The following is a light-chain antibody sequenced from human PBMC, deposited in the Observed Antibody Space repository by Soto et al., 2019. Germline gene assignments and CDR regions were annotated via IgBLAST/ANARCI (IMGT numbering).Light chain of an antibody. CDR1: QSVSSY. V-gene: IGKV3-11*01. CDR3: QQRSNWHQIT. CDR2: DAS. Sequence: QSPATLSFSPGGIATLSCRASQSVSSYLAWYQQKPGQAPRLLIYDASNRATGIPARFSGSGSGTDFTLTISSLEPEDFAVYYCQQRSNWHQITFGQGTRLEIK. J-gene: IGKJ5*01.